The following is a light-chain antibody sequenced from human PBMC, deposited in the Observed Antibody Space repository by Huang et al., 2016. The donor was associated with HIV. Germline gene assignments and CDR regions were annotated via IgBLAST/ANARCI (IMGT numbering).Light chain of an antibody. CDR2: AAF. J-gene: IGKJ2*01. CDR1: QDIRND. V-gene: IGKV1-6*01. Sequence: AIQMTQSPSSLSASVGDRVTITCRASQDIRNDLGWYQQKPGRAQKLLIYAAFNLQNGVPSRFSGSGYGTDFSLTISDLRPEDFATYYCLQDYHYPSTFGLGTKVELK. CDR3: LQDYHYPST.